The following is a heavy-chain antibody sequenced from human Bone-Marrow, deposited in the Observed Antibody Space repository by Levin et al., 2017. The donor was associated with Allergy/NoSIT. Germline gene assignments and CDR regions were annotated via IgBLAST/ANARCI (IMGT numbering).Heavy chain of an antibody. CDR2: IDWDDDK. CDR1: GFSLNTSGMC. V-gene: IGHV2-70*01. J-gene: IGHJ3*02. Sequence: SGPTLVKPTQTLTLTCTFSGFSLNTSGMCVSWIRQPPGKALEWLALIDWDDDKYYSTSLKSRLTISKDSSKTQVVLTMTNMDPVDTATYYCARASMYSTGDRAFDIWGQGTVVTVSS. CDR3: ARASMYSTGDRAFDI. D-gene: IGHD6-19*01.